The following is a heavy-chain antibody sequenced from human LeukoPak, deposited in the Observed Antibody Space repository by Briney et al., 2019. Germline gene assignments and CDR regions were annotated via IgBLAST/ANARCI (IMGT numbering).Heavy chain of an antibody. D-gene: IGHD2-15*01. V-gene: IGHV1-8*01. CDR1: GYTFTSYD. Sequence: GASVKVSCKASGYTFTSYDINWVRQATGHRLEWMGWMNPNSGNTGYAQKFQGRVTMTRNSSITTAYMELSSLRSEDTAVYYCARRHGRCSDGSCYYPDYWGQGTLVTVSS. CDR3: ARRHGRCSDGSCYYPDY. CDR2: MNPNSGNT. J-gene: IGHJ4*02.